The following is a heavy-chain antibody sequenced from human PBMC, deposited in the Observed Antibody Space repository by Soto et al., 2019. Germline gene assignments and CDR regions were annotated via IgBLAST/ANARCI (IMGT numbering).Heavy chain of an antibody. CDR3: ARVGQGFWSGYSPYYYMDV. CDR2: INPSGGST. Sequence: ASVKVSCKASGYTFTSYYMHWVRQAPGQGLEWMGIINPSGGSTSYAQKFQGRVTMTRDTSTSTVYMELSSLRSEDTAVYYCARVGQGFWSGYSPYYYMDVWGKGTTVTVS. D-gene: IGHD3-3*01. CDR1: GYTFTSYY. V-gene: IGHV1-46*03. J-gene: IGHJ6*03.